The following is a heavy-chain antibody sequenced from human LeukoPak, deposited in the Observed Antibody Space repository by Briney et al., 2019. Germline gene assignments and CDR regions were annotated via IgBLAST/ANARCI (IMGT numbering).Heavy chain of an antibody. Sequence: SETLSLTCTVSGGSISGYYWSWIRQPPGKGLEWIGYIYYSGSTYYNPSLKSRVTISVDTSKNQFSLKLSSVTAADTAVYYCASKNHKRSWVDYWGQGTLVTVSS. V-gene: IGHV4-59*08. CDR3: ASKNHKRSWVDY. J-gene: IGHJ4*02. CDR2: IYYSGST. CDR1: GGSISGYY. D-gene: IGHD1-14*01.